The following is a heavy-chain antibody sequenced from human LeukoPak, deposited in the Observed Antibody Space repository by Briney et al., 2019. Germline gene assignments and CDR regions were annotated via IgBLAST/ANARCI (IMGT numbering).Heavy chain of an antibody. J-gene: IGHJ4*02. CDR2: ISAYNGNT. D-gene: IGHD3-22*01. CDR1: GSIFTSYG. CDR3: ARGSHVRLYDSPNGFDY. V-gene: IGHV1-18*01. Sequence: ASVKVSCKASGSIFTSYGISWVRQAPGQGLEWMGWISAYNGNTNYAQKIQGRVTMTTDTSTSTAYMELSSLRSEDTAVYYCARGSHVRLYDSPNGFDYWGQGTLVTVSS.